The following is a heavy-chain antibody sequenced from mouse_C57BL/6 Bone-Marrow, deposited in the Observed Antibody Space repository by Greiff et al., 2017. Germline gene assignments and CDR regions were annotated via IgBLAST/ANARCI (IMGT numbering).Heavy chain of an antibody. CDR3: ARKSVGTTVVGLDY. V-gene: IGHV5-17*01. Sequence: EVQGVESGGGLVKPGGSLKLSCAASGFTFSDSGMHWVRQAPEKGLEWVAYISSGSSTIYYADTVKGRFTISRDNAKNTLFLQMTSLRSEDTAMYYCARKSVGTTVVGLDYWGQGTTLTVSS. D-gene: IGHD1-1*01. CDR2: ISSGSSTI. J-gene: IGHJ2*01. CDR1: GFTFSDSG.